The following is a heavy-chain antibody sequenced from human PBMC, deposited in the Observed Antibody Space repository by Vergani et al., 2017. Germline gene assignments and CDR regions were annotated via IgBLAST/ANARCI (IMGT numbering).Heavy chain of an antibody. D-gene: IGHD3-22*01. Sequence: QVQLVESGGGVVQPGRSLRLSCETSGLMFNNYGMHWVRQAPGKGLEWVAVISSDGSNKHYADSVKGRFTISRDNSQNTLHLQMDSLTAEDTAIYFCVNGYYYDQSGLASFDYWGQGTLVTVSS. V-gene: IGHV3-30*18. CDR3: VNGYYYDQSGLASFDY. CDR2: ISSDGSNK. J-gene: IGHJ4*02. CDR1: GLMFNNYG.